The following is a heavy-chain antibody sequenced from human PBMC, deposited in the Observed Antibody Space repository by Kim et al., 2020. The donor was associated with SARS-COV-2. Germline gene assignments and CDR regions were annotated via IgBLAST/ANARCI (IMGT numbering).Heavy chain of an antibody. CDR1: GGSISSSHW. CDR2: IYHSGST. Sequence: SETLSLTCAVSGGSISSSHWWSWVRQPPGKGLEWIGEIYHSGSTNYNPSLKSRVTISVDKSKNQFSLKLSSVTAADTAVYYCAGAYCSSTSCYVHFDYWGQGTLVTVSS. J-gene: IGHJ4*02. D-gene: IGHD2-2*01. V-gene: IGHV4-4*02. CDR3: AGAYCSSTSCYVHFDY.